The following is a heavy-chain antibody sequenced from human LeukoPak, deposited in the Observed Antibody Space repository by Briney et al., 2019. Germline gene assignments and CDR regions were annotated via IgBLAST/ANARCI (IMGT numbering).Heavy chain of an antibody. Sequence: SVKVSCKASGGTFSRYAISWARQAPGQGLEWMGGIIPIFGKTNYAQKFQGRVTITADESTSTAYMELSSLRSEDTAVYFCARGLAAASAVTIDYWGQGTLVTVSS. D-gene: IGHD6-13*01. J-gene: IGHJ4*02. V-gene: IGHV1-69*01. CDR1: GGTFSRYA. CDR2: IIPIFGKT. CDR3: ARGLAAASAVTIDY.